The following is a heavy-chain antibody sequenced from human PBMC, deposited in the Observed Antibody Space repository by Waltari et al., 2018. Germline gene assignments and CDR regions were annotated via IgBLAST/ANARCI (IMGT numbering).Heavy chain of an antibody. CDR2: ISGSGGST. J-gene: IGHJ6*02. V-gene: IGHV3-23*01. CDR1: GFTFSSYA. CDR3: AKDSWDIVVVVAEIYYYGMDV. Sequence: EVQLLESVGGLVQPGGSLSLSCAASGFTFSSYAMSWVRQAPGKGLEWVSAISGSGGSTYYADSVKGRFTISRDNSKNTLYLQMNSLRAEDTAVYYCAKDSWDIVVVVAEIYYYGMDVWGQGTTVTVSS. D-gene: IGHD2-15*01.